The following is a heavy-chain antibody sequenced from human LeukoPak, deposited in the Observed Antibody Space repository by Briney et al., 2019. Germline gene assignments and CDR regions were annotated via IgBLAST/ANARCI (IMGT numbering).Heavy chain of an antibody. J-gene: IGHJ4*02. CDR1: GGTFSSYA. CDR2: IIPIFGTA. Sequence: GASVKVSCKASGGTFSSYAISWVRQAPGQGLEWMGGIIPIFGTANYAQKFQGRVTITADESTSTAYMELSSLRSEDTAVYYCAREARGDSGWSEAQLFDYWGQGTLVTVSS. D-gene: IGHD6-19*01. V-gene: IGHV1-69*13. CDR3: AREARGDSGWSEAQLFDY.